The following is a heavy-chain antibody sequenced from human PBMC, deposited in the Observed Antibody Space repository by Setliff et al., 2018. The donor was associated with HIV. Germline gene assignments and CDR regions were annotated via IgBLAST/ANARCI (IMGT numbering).Heavy chain of an antibody. V-gene: IGHV1-8*02. CDR3: ARGPRYNWNSYYYMDV. CDR1: GYTFTTYD. J-gene: IGHJ6*03. Sequence: ASVKVSCKASGYTFTTYDFHWVRQATGQGLEWMGWMNPNSGNTGYAQNFQGRVTMTRNTSISTAYMELSSLRSEDTAVYYCARGPRYNWNSYYYMDVWGKGTTVTVS. CDR2: MNPNSGNT. D-gene: IGHD1-20*01.